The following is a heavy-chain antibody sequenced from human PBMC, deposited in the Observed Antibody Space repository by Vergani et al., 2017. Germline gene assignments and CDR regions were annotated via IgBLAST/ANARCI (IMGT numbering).Heavy chain of an antibody. D-gene: IGHD5-18*01. CDR2: IRNKAYGGTT. Sequence: EMQLVESGGDVVRPGGSLRLSCAASGFTFNDYAMSWVRQAPGKGLEWVAFIRNKAYGGTTEYAASVKGRFTISRDDSKRLAYLQLSGLKTEDTAVYFCSRGRGYSFGYSDYWGQGTLVTVSS. J-gene: IGHJ4*02. CDR1: GFTFNDYA. CDR3: SRGRGYSFGYSDY. V-gene: IGHV3-49*04.